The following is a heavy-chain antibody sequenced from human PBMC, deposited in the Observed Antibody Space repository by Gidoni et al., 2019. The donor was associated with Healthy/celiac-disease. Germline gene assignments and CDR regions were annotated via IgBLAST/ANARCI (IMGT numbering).Heavy chain of an antibody. D-gene: IGHD5-18*01. Sequence: QVQLVESGGGVVQPGRSLRLSCAASGFPFSSYGMHWVRQAPGKGLEWVAVISYDGSNKYYADSGKGRFTISRDNSKNTLYLQMNSLRAEDTAVYYCAKGGGYSYGTTGSFDYWGQGTLVTVSS. CDR1: GFPFSSYG. V-gene: IGHV3-30*18. CDR3: AKGGGYSYGTTGSFDY. CDR2: ISYDGSNK. J-gene: IGHJ4*02.